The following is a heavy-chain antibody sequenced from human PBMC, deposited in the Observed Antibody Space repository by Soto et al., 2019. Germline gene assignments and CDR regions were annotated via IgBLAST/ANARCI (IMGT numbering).Heavy chain of an antibody. J-gene: IGHJ5*02. D-gene: IGHD3-22*01. CDR1: GYTFTGYY. CDR3: ARDPYYYDSSGYYYPNWFDP. V-gene: IGHV1-2*02. Sequence: ASVKVSCKASGYTFTGYYMHWVRQAPGQGLEWMGWINPNSGGTNYAQKFQGRVTMTRDTSISTAYMELSRLRSDDTAVYYCARDPYYYDSSGYYYPNWFDPWGRGTLVTVSS. CDR2: INPNSGGT.